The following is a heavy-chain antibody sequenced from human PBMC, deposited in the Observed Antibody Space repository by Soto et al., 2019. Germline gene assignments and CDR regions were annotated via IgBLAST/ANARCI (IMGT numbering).Heavy chain of an antibody. CDR3: VRDWSTFWGMDV. V-gene: IGHV3-7*01. CDR1: GFTFSTYW. Sequence: PGGSLRLSCAASGFTFSTYWMNWVRQAPGKGLEWVASIKQDGSEKYYVDSVKGRFAISRDNAKDSLFLQMNNLRAEDTAVYYCVRDWSTFWGMDVWGQGTTVTVSS. J-gene: IGHJ6*02. CDR2: IKQDGSEK.